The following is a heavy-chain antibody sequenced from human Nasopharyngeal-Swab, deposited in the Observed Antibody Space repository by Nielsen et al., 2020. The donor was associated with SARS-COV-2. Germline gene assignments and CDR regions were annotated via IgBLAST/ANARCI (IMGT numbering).Heavy chain of an antibody. J-gene: IGHJ4*02. D-gene: IGHD3-22*01. V-gene: IGHV4-39*01. CDR1: GGSISSSSYY. CDR2: IYYSGST. Sequence: GSLRLSCTVSGGSISSSSYYWGWIRQPPGKGLEWIGSIYYSGSTYYNPSLKSRVTISVDTSMNQFSLKLSSVTAADTAVYYCARVGYYDSSGYSYYFDYWGQGTLVTVSS. CDR3: ARVGYYDSSGYSYYFDY.